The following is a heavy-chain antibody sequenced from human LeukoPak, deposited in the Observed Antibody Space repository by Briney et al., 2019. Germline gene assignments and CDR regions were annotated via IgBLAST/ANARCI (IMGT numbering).Heavy chain of an antibody. V-gene: IGHV3-48*01. J-gene: IGHJ4*02. CDR1: GFTFSTYM. CDR3: VREVAY. D-gene: IGHD5-12*01. CDR2: ISSDSGAI. Sequence: AGGSLRLSCAASGFTFSTYMMNWVGQAPGKGLKWLSDISSDSGAIYYVDSAKDRFNISRDNDQKSLYLQINNLRVEDTAVYYCVREVAYWGQGALVTVSS.